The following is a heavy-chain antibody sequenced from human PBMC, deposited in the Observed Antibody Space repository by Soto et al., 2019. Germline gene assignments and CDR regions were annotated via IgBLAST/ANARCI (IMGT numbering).Heavy chain of an antibody. J-gene: IGHJ6*02. CDR2: IIPIFGTA. V-gene: IGHV1-69*06. CDR3: ARVGGVIAHVNMVRAPLDYYYYYGMDV. CDR1: VGTFSSYA. Sequence: GXSVKVSCKDSVGTFSSYAISWVRQAPGQGLEWMGGIIPIFGTANYAQKFQGRVTITADKSTSTAYMELSSLRSEDTAVYYCARVGGVIAHVNMVRAPLDYYYYYGMDVWRQGTTVTVSS. D-gene: IGHD3-10*01.